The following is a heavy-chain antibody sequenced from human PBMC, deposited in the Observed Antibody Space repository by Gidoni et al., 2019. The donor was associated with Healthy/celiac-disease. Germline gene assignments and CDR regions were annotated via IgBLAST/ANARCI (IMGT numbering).Heavy chain of an antibody. CDR1: GFTFDDYT. Sequence: EVQLVESGGVVVQPVGSLRLSCAASGFTFDDYTLHWVRQAPGKGLGWGSLISWDGGSTYYADSVKGRFTISRDNSKNSLYLQMNSLRTEDTALYYCAKGGDDFWSGYSGFDYWGQGTLVTVSS. CDR2: ISWDGGST. J-gene: IGHJ4*02. D-gene: IGHD3-3*01. CDR3: AKGGDDFWSGYSGFDY. V-gene: IGHV3-43*01.